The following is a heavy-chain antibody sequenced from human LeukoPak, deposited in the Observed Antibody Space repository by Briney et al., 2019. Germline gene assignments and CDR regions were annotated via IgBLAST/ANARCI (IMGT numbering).Heavy chain of an antibody. J-gene: IGHJ5*02. CDR3: ATTMVRGVIRGDWFDP. Sequence: GGSLRLSCAASGFTFDDYAMHWVRQAPGRGLEWVSGISWNSGSIGYADSVKGRFTISRDNAKNSLYLQMNSLRAEDTALYYCATTMVRGVIRGDWFDPWGQGTLVTVSS. D-gene: IGHD3-10*01. CDR1: GFTFDDYA. V-gene: IGHV3-9*01. CDR2: ISWNSGSI.